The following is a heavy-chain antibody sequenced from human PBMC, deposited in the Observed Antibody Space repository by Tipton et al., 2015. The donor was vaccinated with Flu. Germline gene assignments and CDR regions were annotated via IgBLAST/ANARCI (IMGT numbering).Heavy chain of an antibody. V-gene: IGHV3-15*01. Sequence: SLRLSCAASGFNFINAWMGWVRQTPGKGLEWVGRIKSNPDGGAADYAAPVRGRFIISRDDSKKTLFLQMNSLKIEDTAVYYCTTQGALGYWGQGALVTVSS. CDR3: TTQGALGY. CDR2: IKSNPDGGAA. J-gene: IGHJ4*02. D-gene: IGHD6-13*01. CDR1: GFNFINAW.